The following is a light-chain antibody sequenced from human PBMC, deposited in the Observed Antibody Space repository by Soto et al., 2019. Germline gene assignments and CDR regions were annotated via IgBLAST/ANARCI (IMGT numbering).Light chain of an antibody. CDR1: SSDVGRYSL. V-gene: IGLV2-23*01. CDR3: CSYAGSNTWV. CDR2: EDH. Sequence: QSALAQPASVSGSPGQSITISCTGTSSDVGRYSLVSWYQQLPGKAPKLMVSEDHKRPSGVSNRFSGSKSGNTASLTISELQTEDEADYYCCSYAGSNTWVFGTGTKVTVL. J-gene: IGLJ1*01.